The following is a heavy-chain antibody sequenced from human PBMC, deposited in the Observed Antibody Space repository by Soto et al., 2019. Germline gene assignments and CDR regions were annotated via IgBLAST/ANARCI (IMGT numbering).Heavy chain of an antibody. CDR1: GGSFSGYY. CDR3: ARISGGSYYVDY. J-gene: IGHJ4*02. D-gene: IGHD1-26*01. CDR2: INHSGST. Sequence: SETLSLTCAVYGGSFSGYYWSWIRQPPGKGLEWIGEINHSGSTNYNPSLKSRVTISVDTSKNQFSLKLSSVTAADTAVYYCARISGGSYYVDYWGPGTLVTVSS. V-gene: IGHV4-34*01.